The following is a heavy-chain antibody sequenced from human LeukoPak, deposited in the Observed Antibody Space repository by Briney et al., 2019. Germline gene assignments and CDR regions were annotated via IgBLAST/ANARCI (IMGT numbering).Heavy chain of an antibody. J-gene: IGHJ3*02. D-gene: IGHD3-10*01. CDR2: IFYSGDT. CDR3: ARPDSNHYYGALGFDI. CDR1: GGSMRSYY. V-gene: IGHV4-59*08. Sequence: PSETLSLTCTVSGGSMRSYYWSWIRQPPGKGLEWIGYIFYSGDTDYNPSLKGRVTMSVDTSKNQFSLNLSSVTAADTAVYYCARPDSNHYYGALGFDIWGPGTMVTVSS.